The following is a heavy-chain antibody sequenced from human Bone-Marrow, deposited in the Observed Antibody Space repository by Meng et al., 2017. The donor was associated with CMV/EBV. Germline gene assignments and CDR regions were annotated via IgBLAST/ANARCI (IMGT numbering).Heavy chain of an antibody. Sequence: ASVKVSCKASGYTFTSYGISWVRQAPGQGLEWMGWISAYNGNTNYAQKLQGRVTMTTDTSTSTAYMELRSLRSDDTAVYYCAREPTFGPTTYYFAYWGPGHRVNVAS. CDR2: ISAYNGNT. V-gene: IGHV1-18*01. J-gene: IGHJ4*01. D-gene: IGHD3-16*01. CDR1: GYTFTSYG. CDR3: AREPTFGPTTYYFAY.